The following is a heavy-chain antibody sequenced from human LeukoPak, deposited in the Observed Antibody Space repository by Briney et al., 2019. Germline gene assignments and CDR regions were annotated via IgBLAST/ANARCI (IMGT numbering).Heavy chain of an antibody. J-gene: IGHJ4*02. CDR2: IKQDGSEK. CDR1: GFTFSNYW. Sequence: PGGSLRLSCVASGFTFSNYWMNWVRQAPGKGLEWVANIKQDGSEKFYVDSVKGRFTISRDNAKNSLYLQMNSLRAEDTAVYYCARDGFDYWGQGTLVTVSS. V-gene: IGHV3-7*01. CDR3: ARDGFDY.